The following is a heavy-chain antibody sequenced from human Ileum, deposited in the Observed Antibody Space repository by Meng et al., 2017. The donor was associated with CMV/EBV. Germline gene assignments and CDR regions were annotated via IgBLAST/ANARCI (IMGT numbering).Heavy chain of an antibody. D-gene: IGHD6-13*01. CDR1: GYTFTGYY. V-gene: IGHV3-30*02. CDR2: IRYDGSNK. Sequence: SCQASGYTFTGYYMHWVRQAPGKGRAWVAFIRYDGSNKYYADPVKGRFTISRDNSKNTLYLQMNSLTAEDTAVYYCAKDSSSWYVPDYWGQGTLVTVSS. CDR3: AKDSSSWYVPDY. J-gene: IGHJ4*02.